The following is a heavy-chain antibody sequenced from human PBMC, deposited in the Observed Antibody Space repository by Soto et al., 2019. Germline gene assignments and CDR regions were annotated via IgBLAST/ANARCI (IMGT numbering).Heavy chain of an antibody. CDR2: IGSAGDT. V-gene: IGHV3-13*01. CDR1: GVTFRSYD. J-gene: IGHJ6*02. D-gene: IGHD3-10*01. Sequence: EVQLVESGGGLVQPGGSLRLSCAASGVTFRSYDMHWVRQSPGKGLEWVSAIGSAGDTYYLGAVKGRFTISRDNAENSLYLQMPSMRVEDTAVYYCARCDYSSGFYHYGVGGWGQGPTVNVSS. CDR3: ARCDYSSGFYHYGVGG.